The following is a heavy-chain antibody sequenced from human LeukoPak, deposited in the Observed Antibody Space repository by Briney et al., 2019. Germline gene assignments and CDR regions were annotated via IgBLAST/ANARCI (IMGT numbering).Heavy chain of an antibody. Sequence: SETLALTCAVSGAPLFSYYWSWIRQPARKGLEWIGRMYSSGSTDYNPSLKSRVTMSVDTSKNQFSLKLSSVTAADTAVYYCARDIGVGASDYWGQGTLVTVSS. CDR1: GAPLFSYY. CDR2: MYSSGST. D-gene: IGHD1-26*01. CDR3: ARDIGVGASDY. V-gene: IGHV4-4*07. J-gene: IGHJ4*02.